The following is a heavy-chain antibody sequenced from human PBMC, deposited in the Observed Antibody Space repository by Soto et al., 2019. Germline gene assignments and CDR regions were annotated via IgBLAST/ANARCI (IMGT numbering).Heavy chain of an antibody. J-gene: IGHJ4*02. Sequence: EVQLVESGGGLVKPGGSLRLSCAASGFTFSSYTMNWVRQAPGKGLEWVSSISSSSNYIYYADSVKGRFTISRDNAKNSLYLQMNSLRAEDTAVYYCERGYDSFDSWGQGTPVTVSS. D-gene: IGHD3-22*01. V-gene: IGHV3-21*01. CDR2: ISSSSNYI. CDR1: GFTFSSYT. CDR3: ERGYDSFDS.